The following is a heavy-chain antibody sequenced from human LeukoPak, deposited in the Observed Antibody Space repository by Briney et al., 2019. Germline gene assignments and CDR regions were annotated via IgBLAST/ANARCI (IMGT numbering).Heavy chain of an antibody. CDR1: GYTFTNYY. V-gene: IGHV1-46*01. Sequence: ASLKVSCTASGYTFTNYYMHWVRQAPGQGLEWMGVINPSGGHTDYAQKFQGRVTMTRDTSTSTVYMELSGLRSEDTAVYYCARDPQGDFSYGMDVWGQGTTVIVSS. CDR3: ARDPQGDFSYGMDV. J-gene: IGHJ6*02. CDR2: INPSGGHT.